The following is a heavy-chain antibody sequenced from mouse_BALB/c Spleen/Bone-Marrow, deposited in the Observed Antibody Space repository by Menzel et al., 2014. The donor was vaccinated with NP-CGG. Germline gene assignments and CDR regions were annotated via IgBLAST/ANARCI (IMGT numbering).Heavy chain of an antibody. CDR1: GYSFTGYF. V-gene: IGHV1-20*02. D-gene: IGHD2-2*01. Sequence: VQLQQSGPELVKPGASVKISCKASGYSFTGYFMNWVMQSHGKSLEWIGRINPYNGDTFYNQKFKGKATLTVDKSSSTAHMELRSLASEDSAVYYCARGEGYGRGSWFAYWGQGTLVTVSA. CDR3: ARGEGYGRGSWFAY. CDR2: INPYNGDT. J-gene: IGHJ3*01.